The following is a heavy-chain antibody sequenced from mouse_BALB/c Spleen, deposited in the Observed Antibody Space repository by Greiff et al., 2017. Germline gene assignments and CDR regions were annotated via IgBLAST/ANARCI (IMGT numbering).Heavy chain of an antibody. Sequence: VQLQQPGAELVMPGASVKMSCKASGYTFTDYWMHWVKQRPGQGLEWIGAIDTSDSYTSYNQKFKGKATLTVDESSSTAYMQLSSLTSEDSAVYYGAREDGKQSAWFAYWGQGTLVTVSA. J-gene: IGHJ3*01. CDR2: IDTSDSYT. CDR3: AREDGKQSAWFAY. V-gene: IGHV1-69*01. CDR1: GYTFTDYW. D-gene: IGHD2-1*01.